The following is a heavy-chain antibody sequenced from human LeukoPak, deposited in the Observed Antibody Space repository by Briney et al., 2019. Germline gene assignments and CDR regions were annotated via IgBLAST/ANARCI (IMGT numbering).Heavy chain of an antibody. V-gene: IGHV4-38-2*02. Sequence: SETLSLTCTVSGYPISSGYYWGWIRQPPGKGLEWIGSIYHSGSTYYNPSLKSRVTISVDTSKNQFSLKLSSVTAADAAVYYCARGGGRGSFDIWGQGTMVTVSS. CDR3: ARGGGRGSFDI. CDR1: GYPISSGYY. J-gene: IGHJ3*02. D-gene: IGHD3-16*01. CDR2: IYHSGST.